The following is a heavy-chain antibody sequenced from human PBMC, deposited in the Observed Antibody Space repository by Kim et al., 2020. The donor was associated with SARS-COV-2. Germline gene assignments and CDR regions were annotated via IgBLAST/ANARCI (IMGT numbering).Heavy chain of an antibody. V-gene: IGHV4-59*08. Sequence: SETLSLTCTVSGGSISGYYWSWIRQPLGKGLERIGYTYYNGGTDSNLYLNSQATISVYTAKTQYSLNLNSMTAAATDVYYCASYRRAAARHSPFAHWGQG. CDR2: TYYNGGT. CDR1: GGSISGYY. D-gene: IGHD6-13*01. J-gene: IGHJ4*02. CDR3: ASYRRAAARHSPFAH.